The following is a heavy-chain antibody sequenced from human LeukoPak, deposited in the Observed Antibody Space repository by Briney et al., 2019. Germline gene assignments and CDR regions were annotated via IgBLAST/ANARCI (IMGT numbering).Heavy chain of an antibody. J-gene: IGHJ4*02. CDR1: GGSISSYY. CDR3: ARRGQWPKIGFDY. D-gene: IGHD6-19*01. CDR2: IYYSGST. Sequence: SETLSLTCTVSGGSISSYYWSWIRQPPGKGLEWIGYIYYSGSTNYNPSLKSRVTISVDTSKNQFSLKLSSVTAADTAVYYCARRGQWPKIGFDYWGQGTLVTVSS. V-gene: IGHV4-59*08.